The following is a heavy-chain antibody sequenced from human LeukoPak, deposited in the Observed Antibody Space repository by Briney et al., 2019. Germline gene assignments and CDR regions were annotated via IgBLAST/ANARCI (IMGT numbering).Heavy chain of an antibody. CDR1: GFTFSSYA. CDR2: ISGSGGST. CDR3: AKGPLWFGEFTFDY. D-gene: IGHD3-10*01. Sequence: GGSLRLSCAASGFTFSSYAMSWVRQAPGKGLEWVSAISGSGGSTYYADSVKGRFTISRDNSNNTLYLQVNSLRAEDTAVYYCAKGPLWFGEFTFDYWGQGTLVTVSS. V-gene: IGHV3-23*01. J-gene: IGHJ4*02.